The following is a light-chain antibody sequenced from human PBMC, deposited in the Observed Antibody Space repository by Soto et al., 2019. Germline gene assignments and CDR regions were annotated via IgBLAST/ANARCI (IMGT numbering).Light chain of an antibody. CDR2: LNSDGSH. J-gene: IGLJ1*01. V-gene: IGLV4-69*01. Sequence: QLVLTQSPSASASLGASVKLTCTLSSGHSSYAIAWHQQQPEKGPRYLMKLNSDGSHSKGAGIPDRFSGSSSGAERYLTISSLQSEDEADYYCQTWGTGIHYVFGTGTKVTVL. CDR1: SGHSSYA. CDR3: QTWGTGIHYV.